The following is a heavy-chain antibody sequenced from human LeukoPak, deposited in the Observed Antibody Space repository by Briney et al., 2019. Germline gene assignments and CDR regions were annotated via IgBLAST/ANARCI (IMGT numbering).Heavy chain of an antibody. Sequence: SETLSLTCTVSGGSISSYYWSWIRQPPGMGLEWIGYIYYSGSTNYNPSLKSRVTISVDTSKNQFSLKLSSVTAADTAVYYCASRIRGISWFDPWGQGTLVTVSS. D-gene: IGHD3-16*01. CDR2: IYYSGST. J-gene: IGHJ5*02. V-gene: IGHV4-59*01. CDR3: ASRIRGISWFDP. CDR1: GGSISSYY.